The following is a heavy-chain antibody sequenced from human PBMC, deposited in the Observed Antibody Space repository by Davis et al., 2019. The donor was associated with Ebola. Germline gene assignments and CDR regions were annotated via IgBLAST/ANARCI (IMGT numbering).Heavy chain of an antibody. CDR1: GFTFSSYA. V-gene: IGHV3-30-3*01. J-gene: IGHJ6*02. CDR2: ISYDGSNK. CDR3: AKDSSARNYYYYYGMDV. D-gene: IGHD2-2*01. Sequence: PGGSLRLSCAASGFTFSSYAMHWVRQAPGKGLEWVAVISYDGSNKYYADSVKGRFTISRDNSKNTLYLQMNSLRAEDTAVYYCAKDSSARNYYYYYGMDVWGQGTTVTVSS.